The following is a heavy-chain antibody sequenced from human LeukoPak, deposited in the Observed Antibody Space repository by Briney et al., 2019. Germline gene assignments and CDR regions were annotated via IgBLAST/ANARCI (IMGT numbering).Heavy chain of an antibody. CDR3: ARGNNGYIDF. V-gene: IGHV4-59*12. Sequence: SETLSLTCTVTGGSISSYYWSWIRQPPGKGLEWIGYIYYSGSTNYNPSLKSRVTISVDTSKNQFSLKLSSVTPEDTAVYYCARGNNGYIDFWGQGILVTVSS. CDR1: GGSISSYY. CDR2: IYYSGST. D-gene: IGHD2-8*01. J-gene: IGHJ4*02.